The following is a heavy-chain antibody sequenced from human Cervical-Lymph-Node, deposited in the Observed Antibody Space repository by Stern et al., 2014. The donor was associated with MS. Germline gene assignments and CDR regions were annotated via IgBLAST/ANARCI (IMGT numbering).Heavy chain of an antibody. Sequence: QVQLVQSGAEVKKPGASVKVSCKTSGYTFSAKYLHWIRQAPGQGLEWMGWINPNKGGTNYAHNFQGRVPMTSDRSITTVYMELSSLRSDDTAVFFCARDSGRSGWYDDFDYWGQGTL. V-gene: IGHV1-2*02. J-gene: IGHJ4*02. CDR3: ARDSGRSGWYDDFDY. D-gene: IGHD6-19*01. CDR2: INPNKGGT. CDR1: GYTFSAKY.